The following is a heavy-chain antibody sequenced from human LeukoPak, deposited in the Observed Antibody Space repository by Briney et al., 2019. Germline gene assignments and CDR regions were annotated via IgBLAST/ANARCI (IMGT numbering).Heavy chain of an antibody. J-gene: IGHJ4*02. D-gene: IGHD1-1*01. CDR3: ARVGDWNDLVY. V-gene: IGHV4-59*01. CDR1: GGSISPYY. Sequence: SETLPLTCTVSGGSISPYYWSWLRQTPGKGLEWIGYILYSGTTTNYNPSLKSRVTISVDTSKNQFSLKLSSVTAADTAVYYCARVGDWNDLVYWGQGTLVTVSS. CDR2: ILYSGTT.